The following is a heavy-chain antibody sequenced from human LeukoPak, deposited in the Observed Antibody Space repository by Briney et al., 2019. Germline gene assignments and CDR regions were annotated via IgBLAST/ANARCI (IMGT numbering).Heavy chain of an antibody. V-gene: IGHV3-53*01. Sequence: PGGSLRLSPAASGFTVTSNYISWVRQAPGKGLEWVSVIYSGGSTYYADSVKGRFTISRDNSKNTLYLQMNSLRAEDTAVYYCARDVAYDSSGYYSPPFDYWGQGTLVTVSS. D-gene: IGHD3-22*01. CDR3: ARDVAYDSSGYYSPPFDY. CDR2: IYSGGST. CDR1: GFTVTSNY. J-gene: IGHJ4*02.